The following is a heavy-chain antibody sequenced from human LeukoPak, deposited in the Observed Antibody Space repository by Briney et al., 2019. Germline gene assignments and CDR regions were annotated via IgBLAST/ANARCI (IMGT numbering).Heavy chain of an antibody. CDR2: IYYSGST. Sequence: SVTLSLTCTVSGGSISSYYWSWIRQPPGKGLEWIGYIYYSGSTNYNPSLKSRVTISVDTSKNQFSLKLSSVTAADTAVYYCARATFGGSYYAFDIWGQGTMVTVSS. CDR1: GGSISSYY. J-gene: IGHJ3*02. CDR3: ARATFGGSYYAFDI. V-gene: IGHV4-59*01. D-gene: IGHD1-26*01.